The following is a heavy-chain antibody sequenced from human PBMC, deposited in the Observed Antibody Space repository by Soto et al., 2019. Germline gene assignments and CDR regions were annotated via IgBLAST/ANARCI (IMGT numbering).Heavy chain of an antibody. CDR2: ISGGGDTT. D-gene: IGHD3-10*01. CDR1: GFTFNNYA. J-gene: IGHJ4*02. V-gene: IGHV3-23*01. Sequence: EVQLLESGGGLVQPGGSLRLSCAASGFTFNNYAMTWVRQAPGKGLEWVSAISGGGDTTSYADSVKGPFTVSRDGSKNTLYLQMSSLRAEDTALYYCAKGRGGSGSLTPRVDFWGQGTLVNVSS. CDR3: AKGRGGSGSLTPRVDF.